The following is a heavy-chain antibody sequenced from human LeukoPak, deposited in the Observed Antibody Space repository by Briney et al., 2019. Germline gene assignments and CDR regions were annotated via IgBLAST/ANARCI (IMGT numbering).Heavy chain of an antibody. J-gene: IGHJ4*02. V-gene: IGHV3-7*03. Sequence: PGGSLRLSCAASGFTFSAYWMNWVRQAPGKGLEWVANVNQDGSEKYYVGSVKGRFTISRDNAKNSLYLQMNSLRAEDMALYYCAKDIFQEVVPAGYFDYWGQGTLVTVSS. CDR2: VNQDGSEK. CDR1: GFTFSAYW. CDR3: AKDIFQEVVPAGYFDY. D-gene: IGHD2-2*01.